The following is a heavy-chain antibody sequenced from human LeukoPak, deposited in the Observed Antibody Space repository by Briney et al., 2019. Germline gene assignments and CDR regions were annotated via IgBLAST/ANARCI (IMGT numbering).Heavy chain of an antibody. V-gene: IGHV4-34*01. D-gene: IGHD2-2*01. CDR2: INHSGST. CDR3: ARGNIDIVVVPAAIIIHYFDY. Sequence: SETLSLTCAVYGGSFSGYYWSWIRQPPGKGLEWIGEINHSGSTNYNPSLKSRFTISVDTSKNQFSLKLSSVTAADTAVYYCARGNIDIVVVPAAIIIHYFDYWGQGTLVTVSS. J-gene: IGHJ4*02. CDR1: GGSFSGYY.